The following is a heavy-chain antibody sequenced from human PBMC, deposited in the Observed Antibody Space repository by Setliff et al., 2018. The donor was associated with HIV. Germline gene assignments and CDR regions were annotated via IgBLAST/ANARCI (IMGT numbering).Heavy chain of an antibody. CDR1: GGSINNGYHY. J-gene: IGHJ3*02. CDR3: ARWITTPTKGAFDI. CDR2: IYYTGSA. Sequence: SETLSLTCTVSGGSINNGYHYWVWIRQTPGKGPEWIGGIYYTGSAHYNPSLKSRVTISVDTSKNQFSMKLTSLTTADTTVYYCARWITTPTKGAFDIWGQGTAVTVSS. V-gene: IGHV4-39*01. D-gene: IGHD3-22*01.